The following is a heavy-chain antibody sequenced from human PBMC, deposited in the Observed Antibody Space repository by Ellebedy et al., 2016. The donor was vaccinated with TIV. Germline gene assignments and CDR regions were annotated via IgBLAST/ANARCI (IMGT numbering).Heavy chain of an antibody. Sequence: GESLKISCAGSGFTFSDYGIHCVRQAPGKLLEWLAFISYDGSKTYFLDSVRGRFTISRDNSKNTLYLQMNSLRVEDTAVYYCAKDPTTEILYFDFWGQGTLVTVSS. J-gene: IGHJ4*02. V-gene: IGHV3-30*18. D-gene: IGHD4-11*01. CDR2: ISYDGSKT. CDR1: GFTFSDYG. CDR3: AKDPTTEILYFDF.